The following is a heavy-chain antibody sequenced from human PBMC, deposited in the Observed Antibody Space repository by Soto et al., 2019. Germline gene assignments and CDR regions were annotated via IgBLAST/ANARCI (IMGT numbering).Heavy chain of an antibody. D-gene: IGHD3-3*01. CDR2: INSDGSST. V-gene: IGHV3-74*01. Sequence: EVQLVESGGGLVQPGGSLRLSCAASGFTFSSYWMHWVRQAPGKGLVWVSRINSDGSSTSYADSVKGRFTISRDNAKNTLYLQMNSLRAEDTAVYYCARFLLRFLEWLLFCSLDAIYYYYYGMDVWGQGTTVTVSS. CDR1: GFTFSSYW. CDR3: ARFLLRFLEWLLFCSLDAIYYYYYGMDV. J-gene: IGHJ6*02.